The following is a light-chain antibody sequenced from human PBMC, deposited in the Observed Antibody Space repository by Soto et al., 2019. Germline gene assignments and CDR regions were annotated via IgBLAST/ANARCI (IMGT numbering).Light chain of an antibody. J-gene: IGKJ4*01. CDR3: QHRINWPLT. V-gene: IGKV3-11*01. Sequence: IVLTQSPGTLSLSPGERATLSCRASQSVSNNYLAWYQQKPGQAPRLLIYGASSRATGIPARFSGSGSGTDFTLTISSLEPEDFAVYYCQHRINWPLTFGGGTKVDIK. CDR2: GAS. CDR1: QSVSNNY.